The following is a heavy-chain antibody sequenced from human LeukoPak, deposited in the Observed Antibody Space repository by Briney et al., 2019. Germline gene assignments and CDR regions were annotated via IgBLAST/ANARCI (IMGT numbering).Heavy chain of an antibody. V-gene: IGHV4-39*07. J-gene: IGHJ6*02. Sequence: SETLSLTCTVSGDSISSSTYSWGWIRQPPGKGLEWIASKYYSGTIYYIPSLKSRVTISVDTSKNQFSLKLSYVTAADTAVYHCARDNWNYGSSMDVWGQGTTVTVSS. CDR2: KYYSGTI. D-gene: IGHD1-7*01. CDR1: GDSISSSTYS. CDR3: ARDNWNYGSSMDV.